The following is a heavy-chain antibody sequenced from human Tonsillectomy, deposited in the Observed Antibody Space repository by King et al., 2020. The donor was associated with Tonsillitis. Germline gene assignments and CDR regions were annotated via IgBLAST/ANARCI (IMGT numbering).Heavy chain of an antibody. D-gene: IGHD6-19*01. J-gene: IGHJ6*02. CDR3: VRDVSTVAGHQSSYGMDV. CDR1: GFIFRTYA. CDR2: ISYDGSNK. Sequence: VQLVESGGGVVQPGRSLRLSCAASGFIFRTYAMHWVRQAPGKGLEWVSVISYDGSNKYYADSVKGRFTISRDNSENTLYLQMNSLRAEDTAVYTCVRDVSTVAGHQSSYGMDVWGQGTTVTVSS. V-gene: IGHV3-30-3*01.